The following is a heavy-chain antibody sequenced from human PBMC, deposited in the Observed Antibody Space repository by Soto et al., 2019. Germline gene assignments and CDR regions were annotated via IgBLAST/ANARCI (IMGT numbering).Heavy chain of an antibody. D-gene: IGHD6-19*01. Sequence: QVQLVESGGGVVQPGRSLKLSCAASEFTFSSYTMYWVRQAPGTGLEWVAGISNNGGNTYYLDSVKGRSTTSRDNSKNTRQWESKSLRVEETAVYYCVREWSMAVAAPRYWGQGALVTVCS. J-gene: IGHJ4*02. CDR2: ISNNGGNT. CDR1: EFTFSSYT. CDR3: VREWSMAVAAPRY. V-gene: IGHV3-30-3*01.